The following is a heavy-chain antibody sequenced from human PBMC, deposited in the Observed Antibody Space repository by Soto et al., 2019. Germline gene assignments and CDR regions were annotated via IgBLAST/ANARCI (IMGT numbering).Heavy chain of an antibody. CDR3: AKALWFGESSHYFDY. CDR2: IGSSGGAI. CDR1: GFGFDSYA. V-gene: IGHV3-23*01. J-gene: IGHJ4*02. D-gene: IGHD3-10*01. Sequence: GGSLRLSCVGSGFGFDSYAMSWVRQAPGKGLEWVSGIGSSGGAIVYADSVRGRFTISRGNSRNALYLHMNSLRAGDTAVYYCAKALWFGESSHYFDYWGQGTLVTVSS.